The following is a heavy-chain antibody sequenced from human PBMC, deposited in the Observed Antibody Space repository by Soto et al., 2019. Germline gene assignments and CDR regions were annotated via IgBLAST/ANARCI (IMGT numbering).Heavy chain of an antibody. Sequence: QVELVQCGGEVKKPGDSLKVSCKASGYTFTSHGISWVRQAPGQGLEWVGWINPNNDNSVSAQKFQDRVTLTTDTSTSTVYMELRSLTSDDTAFYYCARTPTYSRLGDHWGQGTLVTVAS. J-gene: IGHJ4*02. D-gene: IGHD3-22*01. V-gene: IGHV1-18*04. CDR3: ARTPTYSRLGDH. CDR2: INPNNDNS. CDR1: GYTFTSHG.